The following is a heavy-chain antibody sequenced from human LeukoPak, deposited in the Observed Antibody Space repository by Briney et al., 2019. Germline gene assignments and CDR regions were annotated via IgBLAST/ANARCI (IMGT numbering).Heavy chain of an antibody. D-gene: IGHD6-6*01. J-gene: IGHJ4*02. CDR2: IRYDGSNR. CDR3: ARELGSYSSSSQGDY. V-gene: IGHV3-30*02. CDR1: GFTFSSYG. Sequence: GGSLRLSCAASGFTFSSYGMHWVRQAPGKGLEWVAFIRYDGSNRYYADSVKGRFTISRDNSKNTLYLQMNSLRAEDTAVYYCARELGSYSSSSQGDYWGQGTRVTVSS.